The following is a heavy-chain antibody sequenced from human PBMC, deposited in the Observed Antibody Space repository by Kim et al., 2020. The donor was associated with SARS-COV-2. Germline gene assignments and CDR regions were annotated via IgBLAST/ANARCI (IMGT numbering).Heavy chain of an antibody. CDR2: ISYDGSNK. Sequence: GGSLRLSCAASGFTFSSYAMHWVRQAPGKGLEWVAVISYDGSNKYYADSVKGRFTISRDNSKNTLYLQMNSLRAEDTAVYYCARDSRRDRGVILDYWGQGTLVTVSS. CDR1: GFTFSSYA. J-gene: IGHJ4*02. CDR3: ARDSRRDRGVILDY. V-gene: IGHV3-30*04. D-gene: IGHD3-10*01.